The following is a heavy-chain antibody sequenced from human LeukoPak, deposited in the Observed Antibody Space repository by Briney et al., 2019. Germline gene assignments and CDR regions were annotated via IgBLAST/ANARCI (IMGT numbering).Heavy chain of an antibody. J-gene: IGHJ4*02. V-gene: IGHV3-23*01. CDR3: AKDRAYCGGDCYTFFDY. CDR1: GFTFSSYA. Sequence: GGSLRLSCAASGFTFSSYAMSWVRQAPGKGLEWVSAISGSGGSTYYADSVKGRFTISRDNSKNTLYLQMNSLRVEDTAVYYCAKDRAYCGGDCYTFFDYWGQGTLVTVSS. D-gene: IGHD2-21*02. CDR2: ISGSGGST.